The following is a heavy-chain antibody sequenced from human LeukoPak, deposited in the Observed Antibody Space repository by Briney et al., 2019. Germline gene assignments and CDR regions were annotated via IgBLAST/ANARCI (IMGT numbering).Heavy chain of an antibody. Sequence: SETLSLTCTVSGGSISTYYWSWIRQPPGKGLEWIGYIYYSGSTNYNPSLKSRVTISVDTSTNQFSLRLSSVTAADTAVYYCAREYSSGWYGFFDDWGQGTLVTVSS. CDR3: AREYSSGWYGFFDD. J-gene: IGHJ4*02. V-gene: IGHV4-59*08. D-gene: IGHD6-19*01. CDR2: IYYSGST. CDR1: GGSISTYY.